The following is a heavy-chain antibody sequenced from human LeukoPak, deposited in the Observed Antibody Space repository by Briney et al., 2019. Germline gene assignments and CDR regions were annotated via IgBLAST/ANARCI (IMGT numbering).Heavy chain of an antibody. CDR2: VNPNSGGT. J-gene: IGHJ4*02. CDR3: SRGAPTIAMTGTGLDY. CDR1: GYTFSDYY. D-gene: IGHD6-19*01. V-gene: IGHV1-2*02. Sequence: ASVKVSCKASGYTFSDYYMHWVRQAPGQGLDWMGWVNPNSGGTNYAQKFQGRFTMTRDTSINTAYMEVSGLKSDDTAVYYCSRGAPTIAMTGTGLDYWGQGTLVAVSS.